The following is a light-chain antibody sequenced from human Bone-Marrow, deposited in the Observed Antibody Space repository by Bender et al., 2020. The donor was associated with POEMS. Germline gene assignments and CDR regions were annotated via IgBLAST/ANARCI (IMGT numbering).Light chain of an antibody. V-gene: IGLV1-44*01. CDR2: INN. CDR1: SSNIGKNY. J-gene: IGLJ3*02. Sequence: QSMLTQPPSVSAAPGQKVTISCSGSSSNIGKNYVSWYQQLPGTAPKLLIYINNQRPSGVPDRFSGSKSGTSASLAISGLQSEDEADYYCAAWEDSLNGWVFGGGTKLTVL. CDR3: AAWEDSLNGWV.